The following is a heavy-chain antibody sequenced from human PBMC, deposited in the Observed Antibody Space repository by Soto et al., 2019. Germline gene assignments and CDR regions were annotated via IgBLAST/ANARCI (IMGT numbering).Heavy chain of an antibody. V-gene: IGHV4-34*01. CDR2: INHSGST. Sequence: SETLSLTCAVYGGSFSGYYWSWIRQPPGKGLGWIGEINHSGSTNYNPSLKSRVTISVDTSKNQFSLKLSSVTAADTAVYYCARRVIRFLEWLPCPYFDYWGQGTLVTVSS. J-gene: IGHJ4*02. CDR3: ARRVIRFLEWLPCPYFDY. CDR1: GGSFSGYY. D-gene: IGHD3-3*01.